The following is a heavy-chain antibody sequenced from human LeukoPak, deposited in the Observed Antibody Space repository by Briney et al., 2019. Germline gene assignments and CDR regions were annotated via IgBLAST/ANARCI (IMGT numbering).Heavy chain of an antibody. Sequence: GGSLTLSCAASGFTFRSYSMNGVRQAPGKGLEWVASISSSSSYIYYADSVKGRFNISRDNTKHSLYLQMNILRAADTAVYYCARDTAIDCGGGCYSHDAFAIWGPGPMVHVSS. J-gene: IGHJ3*02. CDR3: ARDTAIDCGGGCYSHDAFAI. CDR2: ISSSSSYI. CDR1: GFTFRSYS. V-gene: IGHV3-21*01. D-gene: IGHD2-21*02.